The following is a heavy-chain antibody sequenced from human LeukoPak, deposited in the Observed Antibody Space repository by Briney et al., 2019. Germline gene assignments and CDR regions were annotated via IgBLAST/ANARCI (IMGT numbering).Heavy chain of an antibody. CDR2: ISSSGSTI. J-gene: IGHJ3*02. CDR3: ARKWELPNGDAFDI. V-gene: IGHV3-11*04. D-gene: IGHD1-26*01. Sequence: PGGSLRLSCAASGFTFSDYYMSWIRQAPGKGLEWVSYISSSGSTIYYADSVKGRFTISRDNAKNALYLQMNSLRAEDTAVYYCARKWELPNGDAFDIWGQGTMVTVSS. CDR1: GFTFSDYY.